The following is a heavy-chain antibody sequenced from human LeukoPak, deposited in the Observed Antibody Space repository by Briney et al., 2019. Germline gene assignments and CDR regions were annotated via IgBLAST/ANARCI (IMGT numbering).Heavy chain of an antibody. CDR3: ARDLHSLSDYYGSGSYDPGFDY. V-gene: IGHV4-59*12. CDR2: IYYSGST. Sequence: SETLSLTCTVSGGSISSYYWSWIRQPPGKGLEWIGYIYYSGSTNYNPSLKSRVTISVDTSKNQFSLKLSSVTAADTAVYYCARDLHSLSDYYGSGSYDPGFDYWGQGTLVTVSS. J-gene: IGHJ4*02. CDR1: GGSISSYY. D-gene: IGHD3-10*01.